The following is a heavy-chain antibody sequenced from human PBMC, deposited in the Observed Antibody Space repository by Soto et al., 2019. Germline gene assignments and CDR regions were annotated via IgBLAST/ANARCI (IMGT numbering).Heavy chain of an antibody. CDR1: GGSISSYY. D-gene: IGHD2-15*01. CDR2: IYYSGST. Sequence: SETLSLTCTVSGGSISSYYWSWIRQPPGKGLEWIGYIYYSGSTNYNPSLKSRVTISVDTSKNQFSLKLSSVTAAETAVYYCARDLSHCSGGSCYFRWFDPWGQGTLVTVSS. CDR3: ARDLSHCSGGSCYFRWFDP. V-gene: IGHV4-59*01. J-gene: IGHJ5*02.